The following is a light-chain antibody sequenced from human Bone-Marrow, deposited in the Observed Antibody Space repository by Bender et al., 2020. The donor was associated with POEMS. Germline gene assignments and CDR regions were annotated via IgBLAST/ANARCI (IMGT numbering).Light chain of an antibody. J-gene: IGLJ1*01. V-gene: IGLV2-8*01. CDR3: CTYAGSTTYV. Sequence: QSALTQPPSASGSRGQSVIISCTGTSSDVGAYNYVSWYQQHPGKAPKLLIYEGNKRPSGVSNRFSGSKSGNTASLTISGLQAEDEADWYRCTYAGSTTYVFGTGTKVTVL. CDR2: EGN. CDR1: SSDVGAYNY.